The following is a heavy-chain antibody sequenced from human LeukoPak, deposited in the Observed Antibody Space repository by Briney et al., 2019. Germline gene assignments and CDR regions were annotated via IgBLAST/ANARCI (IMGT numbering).Heavy chain of an antibody. CDR2: ISGSGGST. J-gene: IGHJ4*02. CDR3: AKGRYCGSYYEDYYFDY. Sequence: GGSLRLSCAASGFTFSSYAMSWVRQAPGKGLEWVSAISGSGGSTYYADSVKGRFTISRDNSKNTLYLQMNSLRAEDTAVYYCAKGRYCGSYYEDYYFDYWGQGTLVTVSS. D-gene: IGHD1-26*01. CDR1: GFTFSSYA. V-gene: IGHV3-23*01.